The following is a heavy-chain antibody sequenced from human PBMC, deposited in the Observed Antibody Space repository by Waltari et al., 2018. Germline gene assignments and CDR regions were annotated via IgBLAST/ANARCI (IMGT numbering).Heavy chain of an antibody. D-gene: IGHD3-22*01. V-gene: IGHV3-23*04. CDR3: AKSNREAARYYYDSSGYHGFDY. CDR2: ISGSGGST. Sequence: EVQLVESGGGLVQHGGSLRLSCAASGFTFSSYAMSWVRQAPGKGLEGVSAISGSGGSTYYADSVKGRFTISRDNTKNTLYLQMNSLRAEDTAVYYCAKSNREAARYYYDSSGYHGFDYWGQGTLVTVSS. J-gene: IGHJ4*02. CDR1: GFTFSSYA.